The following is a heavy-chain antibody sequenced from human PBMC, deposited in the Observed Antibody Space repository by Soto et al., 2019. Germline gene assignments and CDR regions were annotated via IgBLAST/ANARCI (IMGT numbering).Heavy chain of an antibody. D-gene: IGHD3-3*01. J-gene: IGHJ6*02. V-gene: IGHV4-34*01. CDR1: GGSFSGYY. CDR3: ARGKETYYDFWSGYRPGAYYYGLDV. CDR2: INHSGST. Sequence: SETLSLTCAVYGGSFSGYYWSWIRPPPGKGLEWIGEINHSGSTNYNPSLKSRVTVSVDTSKNQFSLKLSSVTAADTAVYYCARGKETYYDFWSGYRPGAYYYGLDVWGQGTTVTVSS.